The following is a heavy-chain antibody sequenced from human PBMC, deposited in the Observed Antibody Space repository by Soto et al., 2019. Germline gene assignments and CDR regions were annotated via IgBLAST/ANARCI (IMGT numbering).Heavy chain of an antibody. Sequence: PGGSLRLSCAASGFTFNTHGIHWVRQAPGKGLEWVAVVSYDGTNEYYGDSVKGRFTISRDNSKNTLYLQMNSLRVEDTAVYYCARDFYGSGDLYYFDYWGHGTPVTVSS. J-gene: IGHJ4*01. CDR3: ARDFYGSGDLYYFDY. CDR2: VSYDGTNE. D-gene: IGHD3-10*01. CDR1: GFTFNTHG. V-gene: IGHV3-33*05.